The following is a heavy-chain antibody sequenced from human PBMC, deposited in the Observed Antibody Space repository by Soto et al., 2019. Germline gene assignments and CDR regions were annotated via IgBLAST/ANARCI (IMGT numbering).Heavy chain of an antibody. D-gene: IGHD3-22*01. V-gene: IGHV4-31*03. CDR2: IHYSGST. J-gene: IGHJ6*02. CDR3: ARVYYDSSGYYTGPYGMDV. CDR1: GGSISSAGSISSGGYY. Sequence: SETLSLTCTVSGGSISSAGSISSGGYYWSWIRQDPGKGLEWIGYIHYSGSTFYNPSLKSRITMSVDTSKNQFSLKLSSVTAADTAVYYCARVYYDSSGYYTGPYGMDVWGQGTTVT.